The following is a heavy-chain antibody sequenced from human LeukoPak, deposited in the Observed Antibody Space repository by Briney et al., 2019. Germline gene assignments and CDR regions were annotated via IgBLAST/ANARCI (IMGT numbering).Heavy chain of an antibody. CDR2: IYYSGST. Sequence: SETLSLTCTVSGGSISSSSYYWGWIRQPPGKGLEWIGSIYYSGSTYYNPSLKSRVTISVDTSKSQFSLKLSSVTAADTAVYYCATIGGLLWFGEPVDYMDVWGKGSTVTISS. J-gene: IGHJ6*03. D-gene: IGHD3-10*01. V-gene: IGHV4-39*01. CDR1: GGSISSSSYY. CDR3: ATIGGLLWFGEPVDYMDV.